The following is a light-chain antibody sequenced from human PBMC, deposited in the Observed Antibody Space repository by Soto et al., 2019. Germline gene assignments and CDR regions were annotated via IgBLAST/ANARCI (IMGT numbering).Light chain of an antibody. CDR1: QGIRND. V-gene: IGKV1-39*01. J-gene: IGKJ4*01. Sequence: DLQMTKYPSAISASVGDRVPLTCRASQGIRNDLGWYQQKPGKAPKRLIYAASSLQSGVPSRFSGSGSGTDFTLTISSLQPEDFATYYCQQSYSTPLTFGGGTKVDIK. CDR2: AAS. CDR3: QQSYSTPLT.